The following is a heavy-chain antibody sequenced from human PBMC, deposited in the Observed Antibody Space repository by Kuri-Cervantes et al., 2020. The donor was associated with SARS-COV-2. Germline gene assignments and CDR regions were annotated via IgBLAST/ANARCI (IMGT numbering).Heavy chain of an antibody. V-gene: IGHV1-69*06. CDR3: TTSGAL. J-gene: IGHJ4*02. Sequence: SVKVSCKASVGTFSSYAISWVRQAPGQGLEWMGGIIPIFGTANYAQKFQGRVTMTEDTSTDTAYMELSSLKTEDTAVYYCTTSGALWGQGTLVTVSS. CDR1: VGTFSSYA. D-gene: IGHD1-14*01. CDR2: IIPIFGTA.